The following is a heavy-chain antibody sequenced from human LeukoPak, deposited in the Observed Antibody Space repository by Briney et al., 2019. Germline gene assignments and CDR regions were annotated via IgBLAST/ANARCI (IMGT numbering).Heavy chain of an antibody. Sequence: GGSLRLSCAASGFTFDDYGMSWVRQAPGKGLEWVSGINWNGGSTGYADSVKGRFTISRDNAKNSLYLQMNSLRAEDTALYYCARVQLVDYYYYSYMDVWGKGTTVTISS. V-gene: IGHV3-20*04. J-gene: IGHJ6*03. CDR1: GFTFDDYG. D-gene: IGHD6-6*01. CDR2: INWNGGST. CDR3: ARVQLVDYYYYSYMDV.